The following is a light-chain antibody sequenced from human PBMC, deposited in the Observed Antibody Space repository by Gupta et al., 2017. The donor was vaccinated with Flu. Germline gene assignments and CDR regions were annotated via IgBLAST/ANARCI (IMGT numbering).Light chain of an antibody. Sequence: EIVSTPSPATRSLSPGERATLSCRASQRIGYYLTWYQQKHGQAPRLLIYDASNRATDIPARFSGSGSGTEFTLTISRLAHEDFAVYYCQHRSNWPSITFGQGTRLEIK. J-gene: IGKJ5*01. V-gene: IGKV3-11*01. CDR2: DAS. CDR3: QHRSNWPSIT. CDR1: QRIGYY.